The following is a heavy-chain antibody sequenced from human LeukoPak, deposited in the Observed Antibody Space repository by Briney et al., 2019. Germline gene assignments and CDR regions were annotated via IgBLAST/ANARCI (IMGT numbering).Heavy chain of an antibody. V-gene: IGHV3-7*05. CDR3: AGRGDISSMSAFDI. Sequence: GGSLRLSCAASGFTFSNYWMNWVRQAPGKGLEWVANIKQDGSEKYYVDSVKGRFTISRDNAKNSLYLQMNSLRAEDTAVYYCAGRGDISSMSAFDIWGQGTMVTVSS. D-gene: IGHD2-2*01. CDR2: IKQDGSEK. J-gene: IGHJ3*02. CDR1: GFTFSNYW.